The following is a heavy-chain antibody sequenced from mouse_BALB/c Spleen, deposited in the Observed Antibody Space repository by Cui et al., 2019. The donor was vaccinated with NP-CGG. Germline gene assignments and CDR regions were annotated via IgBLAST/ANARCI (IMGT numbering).Heavy chain of an antibody. D-gene: IGHD1-1*01. CDR1: GYTFTSYW. V-gene: IGHV1-72*01. CDR2: IDPNSGGT. J-gene: IGHJ2*01. Sequence: QAPLQQPEVELLQPGASVQLSCKASGYTFTSYWMHWVKQRPGRGLEWIGRIDPNSGGTKYNEKFKSKATLTVDKPSSTAYMQLSSLTSEDSAVYYCARYDYYGSSYFDYWGQGTTLTVSS. CDR3: ARYDYYGSSYFDY.